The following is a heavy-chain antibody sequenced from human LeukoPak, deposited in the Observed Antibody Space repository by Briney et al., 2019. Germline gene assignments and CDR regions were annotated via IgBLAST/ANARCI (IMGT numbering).Heavy chain of an antibody. CDR2: ISGSGGST. Sequence: GGSLRPSCAASGFTFSSYAMSWVRQAPGKGLEWVSAISGSGGSTYYADSVKGRFTISRDNSKNTLNLQMNSLRAEDTAVYYCAKGTRGYCTNGVCYKFDYWGQGTLVTVSS. D-gene: IGHD2-8*01. J-gene: IGHJ4*02. CDR1: GFTFSSYA. V-gene: IGHV3-23*01. CDR3: AKGTRGYCTNGVCYKFDY.